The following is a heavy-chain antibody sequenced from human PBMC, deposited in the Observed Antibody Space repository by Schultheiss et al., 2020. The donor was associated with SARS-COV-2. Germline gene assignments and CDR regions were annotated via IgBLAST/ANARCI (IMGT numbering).Heavy chain of an antibody. CDR3: ARLSVRRGSDY. D-gene: IGHD3-10*01. Sequence: SQTLSLTCTVSGGSISSYYWSWIRQPPGKGLEWLGEINHSGSTNYNPSLKSRVTISVDTSKNQFSLKLNSVTAADTAVYYCARLSVRRGSDYWGQGTLVTVSS. CDR1: GGSISSYY. J-gene: IGHJ4*02. V-gene: IGHV4-34*01. CDR2: INHSGST.